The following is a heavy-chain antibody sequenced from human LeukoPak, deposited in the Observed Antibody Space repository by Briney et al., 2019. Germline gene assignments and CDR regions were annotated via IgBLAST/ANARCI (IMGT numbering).Heavy chain of an antibody. CDR1: GSSISSYY. V-gene: IGHV4-4*09. Sequence: SVTLSLTCTVSGSSISSYYWSWIRQPPGKGLEWIGYIYTSGSTNYNPSLKSRVTISVDTSKNQFSLKLSSVTAADTAVYYCARQGVKRGVAAAGTLYYYYMDVWGKGTTVTVSS. D-gene: IGHD6-13*01. CDR2: IYTSGST. J-gene: IGHJ6*03. CDR3: ARQGVKRGVAAAGTLYYYYMDV.